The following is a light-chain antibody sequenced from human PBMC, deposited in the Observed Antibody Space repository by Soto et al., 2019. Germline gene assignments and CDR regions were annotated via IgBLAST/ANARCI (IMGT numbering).Light chain of an antibody. J-gene: IGLJ1*01. V-gene: IGLV1-40*01. CDR2: GNS. Sequence: QSVLTQPPSVSGAPGQRVTISCTGSSSNIGATYDVQWYQQLPGTAPKLLIYGNSNRPSGVPDRFSGSKSGTSASLAITGLQADDEADDYCQSYDSSLSAHYVFGTGTKVTVL. CDR1: SSNIGATYD. CDR3: QSYDSSLSAHYV.